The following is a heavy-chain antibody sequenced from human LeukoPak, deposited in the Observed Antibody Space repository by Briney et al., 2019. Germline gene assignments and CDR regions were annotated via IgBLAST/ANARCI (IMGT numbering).Heavy chain of an antibody. Sequence: PGGSLRLSCAASGFTFSSYSMNWVRQAPGKGLEGSSSISSSSSYIYYADSVKGRFTISRDNAKNSLYLQMNSLRAEDTAVYYCARENYDILTGPLDYWGQGTLVTVSS. V-gene: IGHV3-21*01. CDR1: GFTFSSYS. CDR3: ARENYDILTGPLDY. D-gene: IGHD3-9*01. J-gene: IGHJ4*02. CDR2: ISSSSSYI.